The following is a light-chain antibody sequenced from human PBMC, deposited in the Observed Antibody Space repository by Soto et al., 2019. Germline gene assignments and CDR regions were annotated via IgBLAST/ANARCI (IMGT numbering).Light chain of an antibody. V-gene: IGKV3-20*01. CDR3: QQYGSSPPLT. J-gene: IGKJ4*01. Sequence: EIVLTQSPGTLSLSPGKRATLSCRASQSVSSSYLAWYQQKPGQAPRLLIYGASSRATGIPDRFSGSGSGTDFTLNISRLEPEDFAVYYCQQYGSSPPLTFGGGTKVEIK. CDR1: QSVSSSY. CDR2: GAS.